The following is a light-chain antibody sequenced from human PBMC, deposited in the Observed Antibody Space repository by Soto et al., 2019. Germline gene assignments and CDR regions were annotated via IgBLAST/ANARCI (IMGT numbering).Light chain of an antibody. CDR3: QQYNNWPLT. CDR2: GAS. J-gene: IGKJ4*01. CDR1: QSVSSN. V-gene: IGKV3-15*01. Sequence: EIVMTQSPATLSVSPGERATLSCRASQSVSSNLAWYLQKPGQAPRLLMYGASTRATGIPARFSGSGSGTEFTLTYSSPQSEDFAVYYCQQYNNWPLTFGGGTKVEIK.